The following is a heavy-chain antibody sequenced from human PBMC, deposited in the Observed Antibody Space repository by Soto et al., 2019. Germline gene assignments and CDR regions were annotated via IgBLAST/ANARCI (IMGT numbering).Heavy chain of an antibody. J-gene: IGHJ2*01. D-gene: IGHD4-17*01. CDR2: IYYSGST. Sequence: QVQLQESGPGLVKPSQTLSLTCTVSGGSISSGGYYWSWIRQHPGKGLEWIGYIYYSGSTYYNPSLKSRVTISVDTSKNQFSRKLSSVTAADTSVYYCARVHSLRKGYFDLWGRGTLVTVSS. CDR3: ARVHSLRKGYFDL. V-gene: IGHV4-31*03. CDR1: GGSISSGGYY.